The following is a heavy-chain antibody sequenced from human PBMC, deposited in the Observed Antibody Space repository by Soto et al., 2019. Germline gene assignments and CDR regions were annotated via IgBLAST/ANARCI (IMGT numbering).Heavy chain of an antibody. CDR1: GGSVNGYG. V-gene: IGHV4-34*01. J-gene: IGHJ5*02. CDR3: ATRITVFGLLIPPFDP. D-gene: IGHD3-3*01. Sequence: SETLSLTCAVYGGSVNGYGWNWIRQPPGKGLEWIGEINHTGGTHYNPSLKSRVTMSVDTSKNQFSLRLSSVTAADTAIYYCATRITVFGLLIPPFDPWGQGTQVTVSS. CDR2: INHTGGT.